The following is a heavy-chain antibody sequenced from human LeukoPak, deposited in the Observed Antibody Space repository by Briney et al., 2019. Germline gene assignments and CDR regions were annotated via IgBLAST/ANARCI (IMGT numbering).Heavy chain of an antibody. D-gene: IGHD3-16*01. J-gene: IGHJ6*02. CDR3: AKWMITFGGGSGKNHRYYYYGMDV. Sequence: PGRSLRLSCAASGFTFSSYGMHWVRQAPGKGLEWVAVISYDGSNKYYADSVKGRFTISRDNSKNTLYLQMNSLRAEDTAVYYCAKWMITFGGGSGKNHRYYYYGMDVWGQGTTVTVSS. V-gene: IGHV3-30*18. CDR1: GFTFSSYG. CDR2: ISYDGSNK.